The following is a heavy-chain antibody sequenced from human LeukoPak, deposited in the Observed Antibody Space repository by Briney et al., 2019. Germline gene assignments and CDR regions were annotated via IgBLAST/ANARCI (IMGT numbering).Heavy chain of an antibody. CDR1: GGSFSGYY. Sequence: PSETLSLTCAVYGGSFSGYYWCWIRQPPGKGLEWIGEINHSGSTNYNPSLKSRVTISVDTSKNQFSLKLSSVTAADTAVYYCTTHIWDSWSQGTLVTVSS. J-gene: IGHJ4*02. V-gene: IGHV4-34*01. CDR3: TTHIWDS. CDR2: INHSGST. D-gene: IGHD2-21*01.